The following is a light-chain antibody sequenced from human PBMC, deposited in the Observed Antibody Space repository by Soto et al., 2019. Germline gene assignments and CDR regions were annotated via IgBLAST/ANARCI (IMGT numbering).Light chain of an antibody. CDR2: DTS. J-gene: IGKJ5*01. CDR3: QQYTNWPPIT. CDR1: QSVSSN. V-gene: IGKV3-15*01. Sequence: IVLTQSPATLSVSPGERATLSCRASQSVSSNLAWHQQRPGQAPRLVIYDTSTRATGVPARFSGSGSGADFTLTISNLQSEDFAVYYCQQYTNWPPITFGQGTRLEIK.